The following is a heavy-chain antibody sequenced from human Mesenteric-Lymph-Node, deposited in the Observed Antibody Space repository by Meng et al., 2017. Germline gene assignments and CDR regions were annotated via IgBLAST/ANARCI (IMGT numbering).Heavy chain of an antibody. CDR2: VNGDGSTT. CDR1: GFTFSMYW. J-gene: IGHJ6*02. Sequence: GGSLRLSCVASGFTFSMYWIYWVRQVPGKGLVWVSRVNGDGSTTNYADFVKDRFTISRDNAENIVYLQMNSLTAEDSTVYYCARVSDSYGADVWGQGTTVTVSS. V-gene: IGHV3-74*01. CDR3: ARVSDSYGADV.